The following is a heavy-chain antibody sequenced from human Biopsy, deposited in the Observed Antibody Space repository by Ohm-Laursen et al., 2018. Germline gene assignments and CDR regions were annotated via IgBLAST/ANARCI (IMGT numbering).Heavy chain of an antibody. CDR3: ASVVLGPTNDAFDL. CDR2: IYPGGST. Sequence: LSLTCNVSGGDINNYYWSWIRQPAGEGPEWIGRIYPGGSTNYNPSLKSRVTMSVDTSKKQLSLRLRSVTAADTAMYYCASVVLGPTNDAFDLWGQGTMVVVSS. D-gene: IGHD3-22*01. CDR1: GGDINNYY. V-gene: IGHV4-4*07. J-gene: IGHJ3*01.